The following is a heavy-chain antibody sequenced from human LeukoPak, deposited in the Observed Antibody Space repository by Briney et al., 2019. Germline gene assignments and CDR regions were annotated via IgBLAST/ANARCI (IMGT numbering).Heavy chain of an antibody. CDR3: TTGPQGVVTAPGAFDI. CDR2: IKSKTDDGTT. V-gene: IGHV3-15*01. J-gene: IGHJ3*02. Sequence: PGGSLRLSCAASGFTFSNAWMSWVRQAPGKGLEWVGRIKSKTDDGTTDYAAPVKGRFTISRDDSKNTLYLQINSLKTQDTGVYYCTTGPQGVVTAPGAFDIRGQGTMVTVSS. D-gene: IGHD2-21*02. CDR1: GFTFSNAW.